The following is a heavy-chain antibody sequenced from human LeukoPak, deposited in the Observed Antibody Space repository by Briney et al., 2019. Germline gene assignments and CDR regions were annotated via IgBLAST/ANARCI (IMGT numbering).Heavy chain of an antibody. D-gene: IGHD5-18*01. CDR3: ARDAYSYGYSDY. CDR2: TTTSGSTI. CDR1: GFTFSDYY. Sequence: GRSLRLSCAASGFTFSDYYITWIRQAPGKGLEMVSYTTTSGSTIYYADSVKARFTISRDNTKNALYLQMNSLRADDTAVYYCARDAYSYGYSDYWGQGTLVTVSS. J-gene: IGHJ4*02. V-gene: IGHV3-11*01.